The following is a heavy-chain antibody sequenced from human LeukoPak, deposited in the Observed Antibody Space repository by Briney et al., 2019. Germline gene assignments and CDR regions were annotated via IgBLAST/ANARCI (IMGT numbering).Heavy chain of an antibody. CDR1: GFTFSSYA. Sequence: PGGSLRLSCAASGFTFSSYAMSWVRQAPGKGLEWVSVIYSGGSTYYADSVKGRFTISRDNSKNTLYLRMNSLRAEDTAVYYCTRETYHDISTAYGAFDIWGQGTMVTVSS. CDR3: TRETYHDISTAYGAFDI. J-gene: IGHJ3*02. D-gene: IGHD3-9*01. V-gene: IGHV3-53*01. CDR2: IYSGGST.